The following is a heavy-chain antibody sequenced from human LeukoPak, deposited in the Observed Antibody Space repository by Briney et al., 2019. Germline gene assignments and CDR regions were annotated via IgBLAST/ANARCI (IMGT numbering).Heavy chain of an antibody. V-gene: IGHV3-23*01. CDR1: GFTFSNYG. J-gene: IGHJ4*02. CDR2: ISVSGDTT. CDR3: ATGAYCDH. Sequence: GGSLRLSCAASGFTFSNYGMSWVRQAPGKGLEWVSAISVSGDTTYYADSVKGRFTISRDNSENTLYLQMNGLRAEDTAIYFCATGAYCDHWGQGTLVTVSS.